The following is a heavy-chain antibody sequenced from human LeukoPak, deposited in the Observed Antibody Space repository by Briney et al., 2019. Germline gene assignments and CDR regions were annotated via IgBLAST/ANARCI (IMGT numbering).Heavy chain of an antibody. J-gene: IGHJ1*01. CDR3: TTSWPKVREGDQ. CDR2: ISESGSGT. D-gene: IGHD3-10*01. Sequence: TGGSLRLSCAVSGLTFSRYAMSWVRQAPGKGLEWVSAISESGSGTYYADSVKGRFTISRDNSKNTLYLQMNSLRAEDTAVYYCTTSWPKVREGDQWGQGTLVTVS. V-gene: IGHV3-23*01. CDR1: GLTFSRYA.